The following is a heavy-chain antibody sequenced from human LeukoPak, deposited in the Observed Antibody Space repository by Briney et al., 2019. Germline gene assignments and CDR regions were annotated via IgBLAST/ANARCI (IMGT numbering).Heavy chain of an antibody. CDR1: GYIFTSYA. CDR2: INTNTGNP. CDR3: AREGGSSGYSYGYNWFAP. V-gene: IGHV7-4-1*02. J-gene: IGHJ5*02. Sequence: GASVKVPCKASGYIFTSYAMNWVRQAPGQGLEWMGWINTNTGNPTYAQGFTGRFVFSLDTSVNTAYLQISSLKVDDTAVYYCAREGGSSGYSYGYNWFAPWGQGTLVTVSS. D-gene: IGHD5-18*01.